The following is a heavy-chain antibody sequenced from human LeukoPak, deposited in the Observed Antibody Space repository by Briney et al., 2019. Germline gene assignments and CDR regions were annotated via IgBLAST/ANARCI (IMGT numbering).Heavy chain of an antibody. CDR1: GYRFTSYW. V-gene: IGHV5-51*01. Sequence: GESLKISCTGSGYRFTSYWIGWVRQMPGKGLVWVAIIYPGDSDTRYSPAFRGQVTIPADKSISTAYLQWDSLEASDTAMYYCAIGGDSSTSCYRCFNFWGQGTLVTVSS. CDR3: AIGGDSSTSCYRCFNF. D-gene: IGHD2-2*01. J-gene: IGHJ4*02. CDR2: IYPGDSDT.